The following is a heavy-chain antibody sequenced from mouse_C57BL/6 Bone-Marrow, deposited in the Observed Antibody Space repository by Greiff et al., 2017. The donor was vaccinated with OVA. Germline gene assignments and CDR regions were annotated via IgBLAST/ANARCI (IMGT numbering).Heavy chain of an antibody. CDR1: GYTFTSYW. D-gene: IGHD2-13*01. Sequence: QVQLKQPGAELVKPGASVKLSCKASGYTFTSYWMHWVKQRPGQGLEWIGMIHPNSGSTNYNEKFKSKATLTVDKSSSTAYMQLSSLTSEDSAVYYCARGVRDFDYWGQGTTLTVSS. CDR2: IHPNSGST. V-gene: IGHV1-64*01. J-gene: IGHJ2*01. CDR3: ARGVRDFDY.